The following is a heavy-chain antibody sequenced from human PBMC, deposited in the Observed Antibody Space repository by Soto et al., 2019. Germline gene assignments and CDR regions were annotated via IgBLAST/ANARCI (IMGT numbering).Heavy chain of an antibody. CDR3: ARLYTGYESFDY. J-gene: IGHJ4*02. D-gene: IGHD5-12*01. CDR2: IYYSGST. CDR1: CGSISSGDYY. V-gene: IGHV4-30-4*01. Sequence: SETLSLTCTVSCGSISSGDYYWSWIRQPPGKGLEWIGYIYYSGSTYYNPSLKSRSTISIDTSKNQFFLKLDSVTAADTAVYYCARLYTGYESFDYWGQGALVTVSS.